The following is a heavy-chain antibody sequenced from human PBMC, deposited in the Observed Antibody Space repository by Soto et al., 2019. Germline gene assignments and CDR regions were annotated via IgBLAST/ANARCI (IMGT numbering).Heavy chain of an antibody. V-gene: IGHV4-39*02. CDR3: AREGPPIRAHNPPEYFQH. J-gene: IGHJ1*01. CDR2: IYYTGGT. CDR1: GDSISTRSNY. Sequence: QLQLQESGPGLVKPSETLSLTCTVSGDSISTRSNYWAWIRQPPGKGLEWIGSIYYTGGTYYNPSLKSRVTLFLDTSKNQFYLNLSSVTAADTAVYYCAREGPPIRAHNPPEYFQHWGQGTPVTVSS.